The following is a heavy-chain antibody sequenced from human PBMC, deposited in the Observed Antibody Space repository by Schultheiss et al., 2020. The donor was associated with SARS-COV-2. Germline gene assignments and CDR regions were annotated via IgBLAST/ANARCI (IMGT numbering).Heavy chain of an antibody. CDR3: ARFDGNWFDP. CDR1: GGSFSGYY. J-gene: IGHJ5*02. V-gene: IGHV4-59*10. D-gene: IGHD4-17*01. Sequence: SETLSLTCAVYGGSFSGYYWSWIRQPAGKGLEWIGRIYTSGSTNYNPSLKSRVTMSVDTSNNQFSLKLSSVTAADTAVYYCARFDGNWFDPWGQGTLVTVSS. CDR2: IYTSGST.